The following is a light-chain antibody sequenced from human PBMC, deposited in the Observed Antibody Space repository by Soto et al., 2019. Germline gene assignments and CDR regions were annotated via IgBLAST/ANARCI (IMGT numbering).Light chain of an antibody. CDR3: SSYRSGATLV. Sequence: QSALTQPASVSGSPGQSITISCTGTSSDVGGDKHVAWYQQYPGKAPKLIIFEVSDRPSGVSNRFSGSKSGNTASLSISGLQPEDEDDYYCSSYRSGATLVFGGGTKLTVL. CDR1: SSDVGGDKH. V-gene: IGLV2-14*01. CDR2: EVS. J-gene: IGLJ2*01.